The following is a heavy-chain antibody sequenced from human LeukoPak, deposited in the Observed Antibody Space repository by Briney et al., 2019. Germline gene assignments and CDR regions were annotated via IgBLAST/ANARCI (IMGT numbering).Heavy chain of an antibody. Sequence: RGSLRLSCAASGFTFSSYSMNWVRQAPGKGLEWVSSISSSSSYIYYADSVKGRFTISRDNAKNSLYLQMNSLRAEDTAVYYCARDLSFWSGYLLPDFDYRGQGTLVTVSS. D-gene: IGHD3-3*01. CDR3: ARDLSFWSGYLLPDFDY. CDR1: GFTFSSYS. CDR2: ISSSSSYI. J-gene: IGHJ4*02. V-gene: IGHV3-21*01.